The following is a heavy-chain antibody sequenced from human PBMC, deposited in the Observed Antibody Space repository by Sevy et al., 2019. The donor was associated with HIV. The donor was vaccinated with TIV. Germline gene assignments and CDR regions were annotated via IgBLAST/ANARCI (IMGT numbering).Heavy chain of an antibody. Sequence: ASVKVSCKASGYTFTSYGISWVRQAPGQGLEWMGWISAYNGNTNYAQKLQGRVTMTTDTSTSTAYMELRSLRSDDTAVYYCARGIAVAGTTVVGDYYYYYYMDVWGNGTTVTVSS. CDR3: ARGIAVAGTTVVGDYYYYYYMDV. D-gene: IGHD6-19*01. J-gene: IGHJ6*03. V-gene: IGHV1-18*01. CDR2: ISAYNGNT. CDR1: GYTFTSYG.